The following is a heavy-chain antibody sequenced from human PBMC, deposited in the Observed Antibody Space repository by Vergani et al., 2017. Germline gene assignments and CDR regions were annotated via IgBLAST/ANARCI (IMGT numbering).Heavy chain of an antibody. Sequence: QVQLVESGGGLVKPGGSLRLSCAASGFTFSDYYMSWIRQAPGKGLEWVSHISSSGNVIYYADSVKGRFTISRDNAKNSLYLQMNSLRAEDTAVYYCTRPRGNSDYVWGSYPESVGNWGQGTLVTVSS. D-gene: IGHD3-16*02. CDR2: ISSSGNVI. V-gene: IGHV3-11*01. J-gene: IGHJ4*02. CDR1: GFTFSDYY. CDR3: TRPRGNSDYVWGSYPESVGN.